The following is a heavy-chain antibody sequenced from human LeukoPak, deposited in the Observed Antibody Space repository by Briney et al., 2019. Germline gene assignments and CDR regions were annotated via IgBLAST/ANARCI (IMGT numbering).Heavy chain of an antibody. V-gene: IGHV3-74*01. CDR2: INSDGSST. J-gene: IGHJ3*02. CDR3: ARQQHLSVDAFDI. Sequence: PGGSLRLSCAASGFTFSSYWMHWVRQAPGKGLVWVSRINSDGSSTSYADSVKGRFTTSRDNAKNTLYLQMNSLRAEDTAVYYCARQQHLSVDAFDIWGQGTMVTVSS. D-gene: IGHD6-13*01. CDR1: GFTFSSYW.